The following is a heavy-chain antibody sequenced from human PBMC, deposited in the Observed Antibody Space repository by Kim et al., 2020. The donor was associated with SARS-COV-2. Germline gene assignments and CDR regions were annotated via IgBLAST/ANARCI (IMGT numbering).Heavy chain of an antibody. CDR1: GFSFSSYS. D-gene: IGHD5-12*01. CDR3: VRNYDGNSGAY. V-gene: IGHV3-21*03. CDR2: ISSGSGPI. J-gene: IGHJ4*02. Sequence: GGSLRLSCAASGFSFSSYSLNWVRQAPGKGLEWVSSISSGSGPIYYADSVKGRFTISRDNTKNSTYLQMNSLRAEDTAVYYCVRNYDGNSGAYWGQGTLVTISA.